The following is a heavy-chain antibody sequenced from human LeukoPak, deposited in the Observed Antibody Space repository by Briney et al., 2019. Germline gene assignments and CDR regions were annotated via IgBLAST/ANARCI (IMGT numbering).Heavy chain of an antibody. CDR3: AREAGYYYDSSGYSFDY. D-gene: IGHD3-22*01. V-gene: IGHV3-7*03. J-gene: IGHJ4*02. CDR2: IKQDGSEK. Sequence: SGGSLRLSCAASGFTFSSYWMSWVRQAPGKGLEWVANIKQDGSEKYYVDSVKGRFTISRDNAKNSLYLQVNSLRAEDTAVYYCAREAGYYYDSSGYSFDYWGQGTLVTVSS. CDR1: GFTFSSYW.